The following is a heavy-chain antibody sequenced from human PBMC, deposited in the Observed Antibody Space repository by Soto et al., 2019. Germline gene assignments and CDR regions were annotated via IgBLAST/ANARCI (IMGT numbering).Heavy chain of an antibody. CDR2: ISAYNGNT. D-gene: IGHD5-18*01. CDR3: ARDESGYSYGFDY. V-gene: IGHV1-18*01. Sequence: QVQLVQSETEVKKPGASVKVSCKASGYTFTHYGITWVRQAPGQGLEWMGWISAYNGNTKYAQSLQGRVTMTTDTSTSTAYMELRSIRSDDTAVYYCARDESGYSYGFDYWGQGTLVTVSS. J-gene: IGHJ4*02. CDR1: GYTFTHYG.